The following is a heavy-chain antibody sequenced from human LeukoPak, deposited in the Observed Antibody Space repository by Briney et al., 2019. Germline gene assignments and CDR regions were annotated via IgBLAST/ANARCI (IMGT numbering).Heavy chain of an antibody. Sequence: SAKVSCKASGGTFSSYAISWVRQAPGQGLEWMGGIIPIFGTANYAQKFQGRVTITADESTSTAYMELSSLRSEDTAVYYCARGGALLSSIDYWGQGTLVTVSS. CDR2: IIPIFGTA. J-gene: IGHJ4*02. CDR3: ARGGALLSSIDY. V-gene: IGHV1-69*13. D-gene: IGHD3-10*01. CDR1: GGTFSSYA.